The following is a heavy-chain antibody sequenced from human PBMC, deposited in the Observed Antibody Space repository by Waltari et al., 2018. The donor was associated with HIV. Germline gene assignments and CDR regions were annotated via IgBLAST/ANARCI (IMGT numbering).Heavy chain of an antibody. V-gene: IGHV1-8*01. Sequence: QVQLVQSGAEVKKPGASVKVSCKASGYAFATYDVNWVRQATGQGPEWMGWRSPNSGNTVYAQEFQGRVTMTRDTSISTVYRELSSLTSEDTAVYYCARGGSASMDVWGQGTTVTVSS. CDR3: ARGGSASMDV. CDR2: RSPNSGNT. CDR1: GYAFATYD. J-gene: IGHJ6*02.